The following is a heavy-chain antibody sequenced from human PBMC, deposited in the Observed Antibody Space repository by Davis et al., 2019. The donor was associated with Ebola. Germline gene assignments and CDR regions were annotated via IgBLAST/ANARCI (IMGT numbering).Heavy chain of an antibody. CDR1: GFTFSSYW. CDR2: ISSDGSST. Sequence: HTGGSLRLSCAASGFTFSSYWMHWVRQAPGKGLVWVSRISSDGSSTSYADSVKGRFTISRDNAKNSLFLQMNSLRAEDTALYYCASGDGRGSSYDMDVWGQGTTVTVSS. J-gene: IGHJ6*02. V-gene: IGHV3-74*01. D-gene: IGHD5-12*01. CDR3: ASGDGRGSSYDMDV.